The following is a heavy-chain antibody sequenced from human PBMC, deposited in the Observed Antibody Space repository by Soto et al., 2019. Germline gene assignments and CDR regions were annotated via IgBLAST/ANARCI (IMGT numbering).Heavy chain of an antibody. Sequence: SETLSLTCTVPGGSISSYFWAWIRQPPGKGLEWIGNIYYSGSTNYSPSLKSRVTISLDMSKNQFSLKLSSVTAADTAIYYCARLGEYSSSWTYYYAMDVWGQGTTVTVSS. CDR3: ARLGEYSSSWTYYYAMDV. D-gene: IGHD6-6*01. CDR1: GGSISSYF. J-gene: IGHJ6*02. CDR2: IYYSGST. V-gene: IGHV4-59*01.